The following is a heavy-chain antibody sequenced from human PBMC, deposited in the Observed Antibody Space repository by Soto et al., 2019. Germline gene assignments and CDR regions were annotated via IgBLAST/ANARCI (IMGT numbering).Heavy chain of an antibody. CDR1: GGSFSGYY. D-gene: IGHD4-17*01. Sequence: SETLSLTCAVYGGSFSGYYWSWIRQPPGKGLEWIGEINHSGSTNYNPSLKSRVTISVDTSKNQFSLKLSSVTAADTAVYYCARGPGDYHYYFDFWGQGTLVTVSS. CDR2: INHSGST. J-gene: IGHJ4*02. CDR3: ARGPGDYHYYFDF. V-gene: IGHV4-34*01.